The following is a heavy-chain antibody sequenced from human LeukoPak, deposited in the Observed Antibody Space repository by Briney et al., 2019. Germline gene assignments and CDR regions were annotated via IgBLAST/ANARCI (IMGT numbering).Heavy chain of an antibody. D-gene: IGHD2-15*01. CDR2: IHYTGST. CDR3: ARHEGRYCSGGSCYYFDY. J-gene: IGHJ4*02. Sequence: PSETLSLTCLVSGGSISNYYWSWIRQPPGKGLEWIGYIHYTGSTKYNPSLKSRVTMSVDTSKRQFSLKLRSVSAADTAVYYCARHEGRYCSGGSCYYFDYWGQGTLVTVSS. CDR1: GGSISNYY. V-gene: IGHV4-59*01.